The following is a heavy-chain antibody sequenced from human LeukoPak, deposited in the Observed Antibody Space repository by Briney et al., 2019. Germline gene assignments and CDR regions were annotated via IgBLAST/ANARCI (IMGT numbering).Heavy chain of an antibody. CDR1: GGFISSGGYY. D-gene: IGHD3-16*01. V-gene: IGHV4-31*03. CDR2: IYYSGST. J-gene: IGHJ4*02. CDR3: ARGFYGYVWGYYFDY. Sequence: PSETLSLTCTVSGGFISSGGYYWSWIRQHPGQGLEWIGYIYYSGSTYYNPSLKSRITISVDTSKNQFSLRLSSVTAADTAVYYCARGFYGYVWGYYFDYGGQGTLVTVS.